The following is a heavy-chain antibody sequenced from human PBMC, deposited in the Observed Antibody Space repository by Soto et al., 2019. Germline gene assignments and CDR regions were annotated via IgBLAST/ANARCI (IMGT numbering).Heavy chain of an antibody. Sequence: ASVKVSCKASGYTFTSYYIHWVRQAPGQGLEWMGMINPSGGSTNYAQKFQGRVTMTRDTSTSTVYVELSSLRSEDTAVYYCAREGRYCTSASCKHEAFDIWGQGTMVTVSS. D-gene: IGHD2-2*01. V-gene: IGHV1-46*01. CDR3: AREGRYCTSASCKHEAFDI. J-gene: IGHJ3*02. CDR1: GYTFTSYY. CDR2: INPSGGST.